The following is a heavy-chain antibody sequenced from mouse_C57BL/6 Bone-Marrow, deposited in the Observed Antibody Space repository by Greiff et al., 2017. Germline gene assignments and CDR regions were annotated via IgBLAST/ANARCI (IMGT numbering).Heavy chain of an antibody. CDR3: ARYFTTVGARGGFDY. Sequence: EVQLQESGGGLVQPGGSLSLSCAASGFTFTDYYMSWVRQPPGKALEWLGFIRNKANGYTTEYSASVKGRFTISRGNSQSILYLQMNGLRAEDSATYYCARYFTTVGARGGFDYWGQGTTLTVSS. V-gene: IGHV7-3*01. D-gene: IGHD1-1*01. CDR2: IRNKANGYTT. J-gene: IGHJ2*01. CDR1: GFTFTDYY.